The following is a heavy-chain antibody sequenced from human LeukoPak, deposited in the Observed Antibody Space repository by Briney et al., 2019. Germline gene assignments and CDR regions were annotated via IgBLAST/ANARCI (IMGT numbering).Heavy chain of an antibody. CDR3: AADSSSWFPVDFDF. CDR1: GFPFDKYG. CDR2: ISWNSGNI. J-gene: IGHJ4*02. Sequence: GGSLRLSCAASGFPFDKYGMHWVRQGPGKGLEWVSGISWNSGNIAYAGSVKGRFTISRDNAKRSLYLQMNSLRPEDTALYYCAADSSSWFPVDFDFWGQGALVTVSS. V-gene: IGHV3-9*01. D-gene: IGHD6-13*01.